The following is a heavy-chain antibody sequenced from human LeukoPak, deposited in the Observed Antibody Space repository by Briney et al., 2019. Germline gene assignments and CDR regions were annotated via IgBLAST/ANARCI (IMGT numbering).Heavy chain of an antibody. CDR2: IRYDSRII. J-gene: IGHJ6*03. D-gene: IGHD3/OR15-3a*01. CDR1: GFSFSFYG. V-gene: IGHV3-30*02. CDR3: AKNDYGTDSDFYYMDF. Sequence: GGSLRLSCTTSGFSFSFYGIHWVRQAPGKGLAWVAFIRYDSRIIHYADSVKGRLTISRDNSKNTVFLQMNSLKIEDTAVYYCAKNDYGTDSDFYYMDFWGKGTKVTVSS.